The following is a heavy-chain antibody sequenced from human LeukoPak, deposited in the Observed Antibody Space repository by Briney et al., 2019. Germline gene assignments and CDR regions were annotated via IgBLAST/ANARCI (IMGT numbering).Heavy chain of an antibody. J-gene: IGHJ4*02. D-gene: IGHD3-22*01. Sequence: GGSLRLSCAASGFTFSSYEMNWVRQAPGKGLEWVSYISSSSSTIYYADSVKGRFTISRDNAKNSLYLQMNSLRAEDTAVYYCARHHAFDYDSNGYYGLDYWGQGTLVTVSS. V-gene: IGHV3-48*03. CDR3: ARHHAFDYDSNGYYGLDY. CDR1: GFTFSSYE. CDR2: ISSSSSTI.